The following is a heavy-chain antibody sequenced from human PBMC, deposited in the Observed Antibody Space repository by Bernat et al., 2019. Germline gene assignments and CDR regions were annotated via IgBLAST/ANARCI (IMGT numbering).Heavy chain of an antibody. CDR2: IYSGGST. Sequence: EVQLVESGGGLVQPGGSLRLSCAASGFTVSSNYMSWVRQAPGKGLEWVSVIYSGGSTYYADSVKGRFTISIDNSKNTLYLKMNSLRAEDTAVYYCARDESPDYGDYTSYWGQGTLVTVSS. D-gene: IGHD4-17*01. CDR1: GFTVSSNY. J-gene: IGHJ4*02. CDR3: ARDESPDYGDYTSY. V-gene: IGHV3-66*01.